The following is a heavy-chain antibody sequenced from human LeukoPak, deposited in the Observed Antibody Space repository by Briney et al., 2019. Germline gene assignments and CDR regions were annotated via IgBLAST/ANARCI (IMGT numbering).Heavy chain of an antibody. CDR3: ARHSGYHSTMYLDY. CDR2: ITAIFRTT. J-gene: IGHJ4*02. CDR1: GGTFNSYA. Sequence: SVKVSRKTSGGTFNSYAISWVRQAPGQGLEWMGGITAIFRTTNYAQKFQGRVTITADESMSTVYMELSSLRSEDTAVYYCARHSGYHSTMYLDYWGQGTLVTVSS. D-gene: IGHD3-22*01. V-gene: IGHV1-69*13.